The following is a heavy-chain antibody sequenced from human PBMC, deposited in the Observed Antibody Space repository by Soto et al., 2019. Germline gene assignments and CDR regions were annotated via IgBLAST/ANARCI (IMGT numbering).Heavy chain of an antibody. J-gene: IGHJ4*02. Sequence: EVQLLGSGGGLVRPGGSLRLSCAGSGFTFSSYPMSWVRQAPGKGPEWVAAIKAAGGDTYYAYSVKGRCTISRDNFNDIVYLQRNSLTVEDTAMYYCKRDVVASSPPGADYWGQGTLVTVSS. CDR2: IKAAGGDT. D-gene: IGHD5-12*01. V-gene: IGHV3-23*01. CDR3: KRDVVASSPPGADY. CDR1: GFTFSSYP.